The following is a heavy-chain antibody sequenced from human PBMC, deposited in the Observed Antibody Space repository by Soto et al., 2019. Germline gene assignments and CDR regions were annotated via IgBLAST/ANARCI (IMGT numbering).Heavy chain of an antibody. D-gene: IGHD3-10*01. V-gene: IGHV3-23*01. J-gene: IGHJ4*02. CDR1: GLTFSNSA. Sequence: GRSLRLSCAASGLTFSNSAMTWVRQAPGKGLEWVSVISGSGDSTYYADSVKGRFTISRDNSKNTLFLQMNSLRAEDTAVFYCAKGYGSGSPYYFDFWGQGTLVTVSS. CDR3: AKGYGSGSPYYFDF. CDR2: ISGSGDST.